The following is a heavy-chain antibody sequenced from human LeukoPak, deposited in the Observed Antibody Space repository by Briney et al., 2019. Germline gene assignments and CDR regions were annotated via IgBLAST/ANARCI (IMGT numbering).Heavy chain of an antibody. CDR2: INPSGGST. CDR1: GYTFTSYY. CDR3: ARDGDTMIVDYYYYYMDV. D-gene: IGHD3-22*01. Sequence: GASVKVSCKASGYTFTSYYMHWVRQAPGQGLEWMGIINPSGGSTSHAQKFQGRVTMTRDMSTSTVYMELSSLRSEDTAVYYCARDGDTMIVDYYYYYMDVWGKGTTVTVSS. J-gene: IGHJ6*03. V-gene: IGHV1-46*01.